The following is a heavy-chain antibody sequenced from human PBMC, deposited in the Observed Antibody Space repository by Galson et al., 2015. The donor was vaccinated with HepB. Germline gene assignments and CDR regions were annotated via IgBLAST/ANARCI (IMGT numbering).Heavy chain of an antibody. D-gene: IGHD6-19*01. CDR1: GFTFNNYS. CDR3: ARDASGWLG. J-gene: IGHJ4*02. CDR2: ISTSINYK. V-gene: IGHV3-21*01. Sequence: SLRLSCAASGFTFNNYSMNWVRQAPGKGLEWVSSISTSINYKYYADSVKGRFTISRDNAKNSLYLQMNSLRAEDTAVYYCARDASGWLGWGQGTLVAVSS.